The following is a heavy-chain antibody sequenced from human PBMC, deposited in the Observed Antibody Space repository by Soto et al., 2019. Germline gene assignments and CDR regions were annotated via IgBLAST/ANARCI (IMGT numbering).Heavy chain of an antibody. CDR2: ISGGGGST. CDR1: GFSFSTYA. Sequence: EVQLLESGGGLVQPGGSLRLSCAASGFSFSTYAMSWVRQAPGKGLEWVSLISGGGGSTYYADSVKGRFTFSRDNSKNTLFLQMNSLRPEDTAVYFGVTDGTFFDDWGQGTLVTVSS. V-gene: IGHV3-23*01. CDR3: VTDGTFFDD. D-gene: IGHD1-26*01. J-gene: IGHJ4*02.